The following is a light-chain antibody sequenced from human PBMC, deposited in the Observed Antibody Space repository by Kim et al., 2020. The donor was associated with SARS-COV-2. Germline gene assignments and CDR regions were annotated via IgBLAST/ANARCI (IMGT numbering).Light chain of an antibody. J-gene: IGLJ2*01. CDR1: SRRSYY. Sequence: VALGQTVRITCQGDSRRSYYATWYQQKPGQAPIVVIYGKNNRPSGIPDRFSGSSSGDTASLTITGTRAGDEADYYCNSRGSNDNVLFGGGTQLTVL. CDR3: NSRGSNDNVL. V-gene: IGLV3-19*01. CDR2: GKN.